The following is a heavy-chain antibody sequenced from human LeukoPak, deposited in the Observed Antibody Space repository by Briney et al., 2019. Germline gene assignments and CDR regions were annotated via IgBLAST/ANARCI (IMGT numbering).Heavy chain of an antibody. CDR3: ATDESNSFFF. CDR1: GFSFTDAW. CDR2: ITSKTDGGIT. Sequence: GGSLRLSCAASGFSFTDAWMSWVRQVPGEGLEWVGRITSKTDGGITDSAAPVKGRFTVSRDDSKNTLFLQMSSLRTEDTAVYYCATDESNSFFFWGQGTLVTVSS. J-gene: IGHJ4*02. V-gene: IGHV3-15*01. D-gene: IGHD2/OR15-2a*01.